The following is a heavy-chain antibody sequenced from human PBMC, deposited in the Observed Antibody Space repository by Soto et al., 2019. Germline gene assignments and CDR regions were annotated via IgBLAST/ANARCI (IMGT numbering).Heavy chain of an antibody. CDR2: IIPIFGTA. J-gene: IGHJ6*02. CDR3: ARASTAMVLGNYYYYGMDV. CDR1: GGTFSSYA. V-gene: IGHV1-69*01. D-gene: IGHD5-18*01. Sequence: QVQLVQSGAEVKKPGSSVKVSCKASGGTFSSYAISWVRQAPGQGLEWMGGIIPIFGTANYAQKFQGRVTITADESTSTAYMELSSVRSEDTVVYYCARASTAMVLGNYYYYGMDVWGQGTTVTVSS.